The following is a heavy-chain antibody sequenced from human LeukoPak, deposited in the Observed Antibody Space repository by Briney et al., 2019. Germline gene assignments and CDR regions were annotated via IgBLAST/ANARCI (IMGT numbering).Heavy chain of an antibody. CDR2: IKQDGSEK. CDR3: ARDADSFDI. V-gene: IGHV3-7*01. Sequence: PGGFLRLSCAASGFTFSSYWMSWVRQAPGKGLEWVANIKQDGSEKYYVESVKGRFTISRDNAESSLYLQMNSLRAEDTAVYYCARDADSFDIWGQGTVVTVSS. J-gene: IGHJ3*02. CDR1: GFTFSSYW.